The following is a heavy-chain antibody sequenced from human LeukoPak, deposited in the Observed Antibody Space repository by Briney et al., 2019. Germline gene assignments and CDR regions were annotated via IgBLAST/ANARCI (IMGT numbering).Heavy chain of an antibody. Sequence: GGSLRLSCAASGFTFDDYGMSWVRQAPGKGLEWVSSISGSSSYIYYADSVKGRFTISRDNAKNSLYLQMNSLRAEDTAVYYCARDQCSSTSCTRIVATPDAFDIWGQGTMVTVSS. CDR1: GFTFDDYG. D-gene: IGHD2-2*01. CDR2: ISGSSSYI. V-gene: IGHV3-21*01. J-gene: IGHJ3*02. CDR3: ARDQCSSTSCTRIVATPDAFDI.